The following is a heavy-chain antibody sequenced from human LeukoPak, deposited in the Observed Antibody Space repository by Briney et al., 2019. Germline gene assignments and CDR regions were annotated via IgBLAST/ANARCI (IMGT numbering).Heavy chain of an antibody. D-gene: IGHD6-13*01. CDR2: ISGSGATT. CDR1: GFSFSGYA. V-gene: IGHV3-23*01. Sequence: GGSLRLSCAATGFSFSGYAMSWVRQAPGKGLEWVSGISGSGATTYYVDSVRGRFTISRDNSRNTLYLQVNSLRSEDTALYYCVKARKGYSSSWFDYWGQGTLVTVSS. J-gene: IGHJ4*02. CDR3: VKARKGYSSSWFDY.